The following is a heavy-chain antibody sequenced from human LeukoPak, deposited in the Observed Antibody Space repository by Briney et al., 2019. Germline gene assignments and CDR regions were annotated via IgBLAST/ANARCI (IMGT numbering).Heavy chain of an antibody. V-gene: IGHV4-59*01. CDR2: ISYSGGT. CDR1: GGSISSYY. Sequence: SETLSLTCSVSGGSISSYYWSWIRQPPGKGLEWIGYISYSGGTNYNPSLKSRVTISVDTSKNQFSLKLSSVTPADTAVHYCARKVTSRWASFDFWGQGTLVTVSS. J-gene: IGHJ4*02. CDR3: ARKVTSRWASFDF. D-gene: IGHD6-13*01.